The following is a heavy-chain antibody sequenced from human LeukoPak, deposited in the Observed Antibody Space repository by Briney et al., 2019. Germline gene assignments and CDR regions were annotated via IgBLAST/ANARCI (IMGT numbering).Heavy chain of an antibody. CDR1: GFTFSSYG. CDR3: ARDSLETCYGMDV. D-gene: IGHD3-3*01. V-gene: IGHV3-33*01. J-gene: IGHJ6*02. CDR2: IWYDGSNK. Sequence: GGSLRLSCAASGFTFSSYGMHWVRQAPGKGLEWVAVIWYDGSNKYYADSVKGRFTISRDNSKNTLYLQMNSLRAEDTAVYYCARDSLETCYGMDVWGQGTTVTVSS.